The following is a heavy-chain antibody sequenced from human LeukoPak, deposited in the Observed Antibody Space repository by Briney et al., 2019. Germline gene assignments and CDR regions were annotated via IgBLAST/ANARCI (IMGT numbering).Heavy chain of an antibody. CDR3: ARMNSSTLLRGAFDI. CDR1: GGSISSSSYY. D-gene: IGHD2-2*01. Sequence: SETLSLTCTVSGGSISSSSYYWGWIRQPPGKGLEWIGSIYYSGSTYYNPSLKSRVTISVDTSKNQFSLKLSSVTAADTAVYYCARMNSSTLLRGAFDIWGQGTMVTVSS. V-gene: IGHV4-39*01. CDR2: IYYSGST. J-gene: IGHJ3*02.